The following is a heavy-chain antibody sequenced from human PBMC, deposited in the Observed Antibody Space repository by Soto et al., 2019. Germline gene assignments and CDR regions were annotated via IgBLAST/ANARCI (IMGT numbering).Heavy chain of an antibody. V-gene: IGHV1-24*01. CDR3: AASILRVWVLPHFDY. CDR1: VYTFTDLS. CDR2: FDPEKGKR. Sequence: QVPLVQSGAEVKKPGASVKVSCKVSVYTFTDLSMHWVRQAPGEGLEWMGGFDPEKGKRIYAQNFQSRVTLNEDTSTGTAYMELSSLRSDDTAVYYCAASILRVWVLPHFDYWGQGTLVSVSS. J-gene: IGHJ4*02. D-gene: IGHD3-10*01.